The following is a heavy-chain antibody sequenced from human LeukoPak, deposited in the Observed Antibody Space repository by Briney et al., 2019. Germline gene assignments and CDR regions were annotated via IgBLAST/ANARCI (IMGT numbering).Heavy chain of an antibody. Sequence: PSETLSLTCTVSGGSISSYYWSWIRQPPGKGLEWIGYIYYSGSTNYNPSLKSRVTISVDTSKNQFSLKLSSVTAADTAVYYCARLYYYDSSGYYYWGAFDIWGQGTMVTVSS. CDR2: IYYSGST. V-gene: IGHV4-59*08. CDR1: GGSISSYY. CDR3: ARLYYYDSSGYYYWGAFDI. J-gene: IGHJ3*02. D-gene: IGHD3-22*01.